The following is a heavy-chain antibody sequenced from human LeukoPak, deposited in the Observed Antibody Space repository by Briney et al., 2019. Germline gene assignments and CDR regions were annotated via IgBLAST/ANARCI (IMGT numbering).Heavy chain of an antibody. CDR2: INHSGST. J-gene: IGHJ4*02. CDR1: GGSFSGYY. V-gene: IGHV4-34*01. Sequence: PSGTLSLTCAVYGGSFSGYYWSWIRQPPGKGLEWIGEINHSGSTNYNPSLKSRVTISVDTSKNQFSLKLSSVTAADTAVYYCARGVFDFWGQLYYFDYWGQGTLVTVSS. D-gene: IGHD3-3*01. CDR3: ARGVFDFWGQLYYFDY.